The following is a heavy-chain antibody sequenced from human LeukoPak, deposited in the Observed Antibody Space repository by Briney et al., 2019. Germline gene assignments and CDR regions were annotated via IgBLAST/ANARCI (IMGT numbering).Heavy chain of an antibody. CDR1: GGSISSGGYY. V-gene: IGHV4-61*08. D-gene: IGHD2-21*01. CDR2: IYHSGST. J-gene: IGHJ4*02. Sequence: PSETLSLTCTVSGGSISSGGYYWSWIRQPPGKGLEWIGYIYHSGSTNYNPSLKGRVTISVDTSKNQFSLKLSSVTAADTAVYYCARAPCGGDCYSNDYWGQGTLVTVS. CDR3: ARAPCGGDCYSNDY.